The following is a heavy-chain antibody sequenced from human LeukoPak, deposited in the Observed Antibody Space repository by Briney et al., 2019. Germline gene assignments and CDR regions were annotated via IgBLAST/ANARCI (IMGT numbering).Heavy chain of an antibody. D-gene: IGHD3-3*01. CDR2: FDPEDGET. V-gene: IGHV1-24*01. Sequence: ASVKVSCKVSGYTLTELSMHWVRQAPGKGLEWMGGFDPEDGETIYAQKFQGRVTMTEDTSTDTAYMELSSLRSEDTAVYFCARGLWSAHRREYYFDSWGQGTLVTVSS. J-gene: IGHJ4*02. CDR1: GYTLTELS. CDR3: ARGLWSAHRREYYFDS.